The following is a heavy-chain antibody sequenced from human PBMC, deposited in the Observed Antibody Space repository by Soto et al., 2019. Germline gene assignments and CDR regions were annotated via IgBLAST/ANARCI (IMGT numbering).Heavy chain of an antibody. CDR2: INHSGST. CDR1: GGTFSGYY. J-gene: IGHJ5*02. D-gene: IGHD6-13*01. CDR3: ARARAGYSSSWYPITRRLNWFDP. Sequence: PSETLSLTCAVYGGTFSGYYWSWIRKPPGKGLEWIGEINHSGSTNYNPSLKSRVTISVDTSKNQFSLKLSSVTAADTAVYYCARARAGYSSSWYPITRRLNWFDPWGQGTLVTVSS. V-gene: IGHV4-34*01.